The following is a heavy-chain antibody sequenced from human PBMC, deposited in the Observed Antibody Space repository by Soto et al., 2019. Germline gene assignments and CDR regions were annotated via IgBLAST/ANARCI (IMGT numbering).Heavy chain of an antibody. CDR2: INHSGST. V-gene: IGHV4-34*01. J-gene: IGHJ4*02. CDR1: GGSFSGYY. CDR3: ARVRYSSSCFDY. D-gene: IGHD6-13*01. Sequence: SETLSLTCAVYGGSFSGYYWSWIRQPPGKGLEWIGEINHSGSTNYNPSLKSRVTISVDTSKNQFSLKLSSVTAADTAVYYCARVRYSSSCFDYWGQGTLVTVSS.